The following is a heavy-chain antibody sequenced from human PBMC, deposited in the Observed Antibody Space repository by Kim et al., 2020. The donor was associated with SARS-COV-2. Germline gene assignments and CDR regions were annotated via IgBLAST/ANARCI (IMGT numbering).Heavy chain of an antibody. CDR2: INSDGSST. V-gene: IGHV3-74*01. CDR3: ATHTGGYSYPNWFDP. D-gene: IGHD5-18*01. J-gene: IGHJ5*02. Sequence: GGSLRLSCAASGFTFSSYWMHWVRQAPGKGLVWVSRINSDGSSTSYADSVKGRFTISRDNAKNTLYLQMNSLRAEDTAVYYCATHTGGYSYPNWFDPWGQGTLVTVSS. CDR1: GFTFSSYW.